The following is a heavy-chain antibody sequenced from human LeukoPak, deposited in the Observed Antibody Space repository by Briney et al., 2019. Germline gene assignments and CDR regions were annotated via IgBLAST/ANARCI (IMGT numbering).Heavy chain of an antibody. D-gene: IGHD2-21*02. CDR1: GYTFTNYH. J-gene: IGHJ4*02. CDR2: INPNSGDR. V-gene: IGHV1-8*03. Sequence: ASVKVSCKASGYTFTNYHINWVRQATGQGLEWMGWINPNSGDRGYAQKFQGRVTITRDTSISTAYMELNSLRSEGTAVYFCARTTSLTASGYDYWGQGTLVTVSS. CDR3: ARTTSLTASGYDY.